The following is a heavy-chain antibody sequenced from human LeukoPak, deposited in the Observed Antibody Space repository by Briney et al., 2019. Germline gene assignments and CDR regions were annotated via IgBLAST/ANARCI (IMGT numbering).Heavy chain of an antibody. CDR1: GYTFTRYG. V-gene: IGHV1-18*01. D-gene: IGHD3-9*01. CDR3: GRCGAYYDFLTGYYPFDY. Sequence: ASVKVSCKASGYTFTRYGISWVRQAPGQGLEWMGWISGYNGNTNYAQKVQGRVTMTTDTSTSTAYMELRSLRSDDTAVYYCGRCGAYYDFLTGYYPFDYWGQGTLDTVSS. J-gene: IGHJ4*02. CDR2: ISGYNGNT.